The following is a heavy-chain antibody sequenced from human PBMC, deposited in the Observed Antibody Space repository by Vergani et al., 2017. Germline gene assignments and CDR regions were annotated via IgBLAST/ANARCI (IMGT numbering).Heavy chain of an antibody. V-gene: IGHV3-23*04. J-gene: IGHJ4*02. D-gene: IGHD3-22*01. Sequence: VQLVESGGGVVQPGTSLRLSCVVSGFALNRHAMYWVRQAPGKGLEWVSAISGSGGNTFYTDSVKGRFTISRDNSKDTLYLQMNSLRVEDTAVYYCARLSYDTTPYLQGGYDCWGQGTLVSVSS. CDR2: ISGSGGNT. CDR1: GFALNRHA. CDR3: ARLSYDTTPYLQGGYDC.